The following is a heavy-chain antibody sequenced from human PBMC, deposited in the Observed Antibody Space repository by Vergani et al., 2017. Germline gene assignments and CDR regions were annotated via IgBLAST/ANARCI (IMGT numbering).Heavy chain of an antibody. Sequence: QVHLVESGGGVVQPGRSLRLSCVVSGFTSSYYGMHWVRQAPGKGLEWVAVISYDGTQKYYADSVKGRFTISRDNSKSTLYLQMNSLRAEDTAVYYCARAQGDTAMAYFDYWGQGTLVTVSS. D-gene: IGHD5-18*01. CDR3: ARAQGDTAMAYFDY. J-gene: IGHJ4*02. CDR2: ISYDGTQK. CDR1: GFTSSYYG. V-gene: IGHV3-30*03.